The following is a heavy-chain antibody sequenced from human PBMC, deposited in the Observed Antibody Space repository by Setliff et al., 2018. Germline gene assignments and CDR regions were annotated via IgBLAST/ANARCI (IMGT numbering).Heavy chain of an antibody. CDR3: ARGAPGRYCSGGSCSYFDY. D-gene: IGHD2-15*01. Sequence: ASVKVSCKASGYTFTSSDINWVRQATGQGLEWMGWMNPTSGNTGYAQKFQGRVTMTRNTSISSAYMELSSLRSEDTAVYYCARGAPGRYCSGGSCSYFDYWGQGILVTVSS. CDR2: MNPTSGNT. CDR1: GYTFTSSD. J-gene: IGHJ4*02. V-gene: IGHV1-8*01.